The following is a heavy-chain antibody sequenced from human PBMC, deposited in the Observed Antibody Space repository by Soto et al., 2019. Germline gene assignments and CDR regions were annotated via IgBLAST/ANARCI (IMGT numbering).Heavy chain of an antibody. Sequence: LSLTCTVSGGSIRSNSWSWVRQPAGKGLEWIGHIYTSGSTNYNPPLKSRVTMSIDTSENQFSLRLSSVTAADTAMYYCVRDLVVGATPGDYWGQGTLVTVSS. CDR2: IYTSGST. CDR1: GGSIRSNS. J-gene: IGHJ4*02. CDR3: VRDLVVGATPGDY. D-gene: IGHD1-26*01. V-gene: IGHV4-4*07.